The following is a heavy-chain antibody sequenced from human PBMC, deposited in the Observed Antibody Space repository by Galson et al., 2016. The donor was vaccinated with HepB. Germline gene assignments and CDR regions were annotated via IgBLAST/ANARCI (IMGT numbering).Heavy chain of an antibody. CDR2: IYYSGNT. V-gene: IGHV4-39*01. Sequence: SETLSLTCSVSGGSIRGSRYYWGWIRQSPGKGLEWIANIYYSGNTYYNPSLRSRVAISADTSKNQFSLKLSFVTAADTAVYYCARQSGHSYDTSGYVDDWGQGTLVTVSS. CDR1: GGSIRGSRYY. D-gene: IGHD3-22*01. CDR3: ARQSGHSYDTSGYVDD. J-gene: IGHJ4*02.